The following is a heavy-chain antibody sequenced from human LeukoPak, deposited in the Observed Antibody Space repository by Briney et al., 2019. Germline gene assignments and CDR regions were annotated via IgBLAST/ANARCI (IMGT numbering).Heavy chain of an antibody. CDR2: IYYSGST. CDR1: GGSISSYY. J-gene: IGHJ4*02. Sequence: PSETLSLTCTVSGGSISSYYWSWIRQPPGKGLEWIGYIYYSGSTNYNPSLTSRVTISVDTSKNQFSLKLSSVTAADTAVYYCARGDSLDYWGQGTLVTVSS. CDR3: ARGDSLDY. V-gene: IGHV4-59*01.